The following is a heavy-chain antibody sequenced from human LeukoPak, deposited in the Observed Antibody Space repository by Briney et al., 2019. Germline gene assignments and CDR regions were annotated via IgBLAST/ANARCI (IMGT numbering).Heavy chain of an antibody. D-gene: IGHD3-10*01. CDR2: ISYDGSNK. CDR3: ARVTSGSGSYYYDY. Sequence: PGGSLRLSCAASGFTFSSYGMHWVRQAPGKGLEWVAVISYDGSNKYYADPVKGRFTISRDNSKNTLYLQMNSLRAEDTAVYYCARVTSGSGSYYYDYWGQGTLVTVSS. CDR1: GFTFSSYG. V-gene: IGHV3-30*03. J-gene: IGHJ4*02.